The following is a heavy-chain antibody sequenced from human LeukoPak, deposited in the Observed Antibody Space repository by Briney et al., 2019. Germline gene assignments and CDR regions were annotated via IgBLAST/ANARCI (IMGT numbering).Heavy chain of an antibody. D-gene: IGHD4-17*01. CDR1: EFSLRTSGGA. Sequence: SGPTLMLPSQTLTLTYTFSEFSLRTSGGAVGWIRQRPVKALEWLTLIYWNNDKRYSPSLNSRLTITKGTSKNQVVLTMTNMDPVDTATYYCVRNGISAVTTWIFWFDRWGQGTLVTVSS. CDR2: IYWNNDK. J-gene: IGHJ5*02. CDR3: VRNGISAVTTWIFWFDR. V-gene: IGHV2-5*01.